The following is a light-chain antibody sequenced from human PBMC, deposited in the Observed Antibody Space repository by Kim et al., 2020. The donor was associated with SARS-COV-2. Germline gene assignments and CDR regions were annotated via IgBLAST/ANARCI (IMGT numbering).Light chain of an antibody. CDR2: DTS. J-gene: IGKJ4*01. Sequence: EIVLTQSPATLSLSPGERATLSCRASQSVSYYLAWYQQKHGQAPRLLIYDTSNRATGIPARFIGSGSGTDFTLTISSLEPEDFAVYHCQQRAAWPLTFGGGTKVDIK. V-gene: IGKV3-11*01. CDR3: QQRAAWPLT. CDR1: QSVSYY.